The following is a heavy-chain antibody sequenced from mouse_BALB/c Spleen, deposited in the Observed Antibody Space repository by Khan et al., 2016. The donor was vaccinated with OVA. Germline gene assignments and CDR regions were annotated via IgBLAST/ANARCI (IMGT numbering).Heavy chain of an antibody. V-gene: IGHV5-6*01. Sequence: EVELVQSGGDLVKPGGSLRLSCAASGFTFSTYAMSWVRQPPDKSLEWVATINTPGYYTNYPANVKGRFTITRNNAANTLYLQMNSLKSEETAIYYCASHFAGSVAYWGQGTLVTVSS. J-gene: IGHJ3*01. D-gene: IGHD4-1*01. CDR3: ASHFAGSVAY. CDR2: INTPGYYT. CDR1: GFTFSTYA.